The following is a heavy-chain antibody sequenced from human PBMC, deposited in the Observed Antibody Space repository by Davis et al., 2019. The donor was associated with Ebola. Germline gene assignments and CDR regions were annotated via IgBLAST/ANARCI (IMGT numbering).Heavy chain of an antibody. V-gene: IGHV5-51*01. CDR2: IFPGDSDT. CDR3: ARHRPMSLGYRYFDF. CDR1: GYSFTSNW. Sequence: GESLKISCQGSGYSFTSNWIGWVRQMPGKGLEWMGIIFPGDSDTRYSPSFQGQVSISVDKSISMAYLQWSSLKASDTAMYYCARHRPMSLGYRYFDFWGQGTLVTVSS. J-gene: IGHJ4*02. D-gene: IGHD5-12*01.